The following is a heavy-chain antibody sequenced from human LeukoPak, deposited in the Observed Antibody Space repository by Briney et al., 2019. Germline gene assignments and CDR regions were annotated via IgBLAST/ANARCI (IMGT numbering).Heavy chain of an antibody. CDR1: GYTFTGYY. CDR2: INPNSGGT. V-gene: IGHV1-2*02. J-gene: IGHJ4*02. Sequence: GASVEVPCKASGYTFTGYYMHWVRQAPGQGLEWMGWINPNSGGTNYAQKFQGRVTMARDTSISTAYMELSRLRSDDTAVYYCACRGYYYDSSGYYFDYWGQGTLVTVSS. CDR3: ACRGYYYDSSGYYFDY. D-gene: IGHD3-22*01.